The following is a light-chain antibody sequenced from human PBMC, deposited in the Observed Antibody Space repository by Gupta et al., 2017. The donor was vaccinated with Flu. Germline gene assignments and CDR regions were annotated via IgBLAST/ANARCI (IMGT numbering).Light chain of an antibody. CDR1: QSVTRY. V-gene: IGKV3-11*01. Sequence: SPANLSLSPGERATLFCRASQSVTRYLDWYQQKPGQAPRLLIFDASNRATGIPDRFSGSGSGTEFTLTISSLESEDFAVYYCQQRSNWHTFGQGTRLEIK. J-gene: IGKJ5*01. CDR3: QQRSNWHT. CDR2: DAS.